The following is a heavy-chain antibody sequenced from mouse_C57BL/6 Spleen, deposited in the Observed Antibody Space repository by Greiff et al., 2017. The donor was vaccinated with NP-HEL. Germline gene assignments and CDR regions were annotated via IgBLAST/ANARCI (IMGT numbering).Heavy chain of an antibody. D-gene: IGHD1-1*01. CDR2: ISYDGSN. V-gene: IGHV3-6*01. J-gene: IGHJ4*01. CDR1: GYSITSGYY. Sequence: EVKLEESGPGLVKPSQSLSLTCSVTGYSITSGYYWNWIRQFPGNKLEWMGYISYDGSNKYNPSLKNRISITRDTSKNQFFLKLNSVTTEDTATYYCARDLSYYGSLVRYYYAMDYWGQGTSVTVSS. CDR3: ARDLSYYGSLVRYYYAMDY.